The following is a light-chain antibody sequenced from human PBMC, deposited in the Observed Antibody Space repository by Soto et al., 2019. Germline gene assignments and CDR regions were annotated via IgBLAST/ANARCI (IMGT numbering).Light chain of an antibody. CDR2: NVN. J-gene: IGLJ1*01. Sequence: QSALTQPASVSGSPGQSITISCTGTSSDIGAYNFVSWYQQHPGKPPKLMIYNVNNRPSGFSRRFAGSKSGNTASLTISGLQAEDEADYYCSSYAGSNTFVFGTGTKLTVL. CDR1: SSDIGAYNF. V-gene: IGLV2-14*03. CDR3: SSYAGSNTFV.